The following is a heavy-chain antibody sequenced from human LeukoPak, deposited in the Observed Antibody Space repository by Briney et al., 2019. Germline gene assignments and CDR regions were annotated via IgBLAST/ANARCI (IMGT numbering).Heavy chain of an antibody. CDR2: INPNSGGT. V-gene: IGHV1-2*02. J-gene: IGHJ4*02. Sequence: ASVKVSCKASGYTFTGYYMHWVRQAPGQGLEWMGWINPNSGGTNYAQKFQGRVTMTRDTSISTAYMELSRLRSDDTGVYYSARDYVYYYDSSGYYSTGSDYWGQGTLVTVSS. CDR3: ARDYVYYYDSSGYYSTGSDY. D-gene: IGHD3-22*01. CDR1: GYTFTGYY.